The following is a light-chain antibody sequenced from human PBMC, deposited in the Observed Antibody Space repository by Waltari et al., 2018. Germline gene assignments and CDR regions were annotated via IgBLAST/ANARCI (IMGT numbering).Light chain of an antibody. Sequence: DLVVTQSPLPLLVKHGEQATCPWRCSQSRLHRNGNNYLDWYLQKPGQSPQLLIYLGSNRASGVPERFSGSGSGTDFTLRISRVEAEDVGVYYCMQSLQTLWTFGPGTKVEIK. CDR1: QSRLHRNGNNY. V-gene: IGKV2-28*01. CDR3: MQSLQTLWT. J-gene: IGKJ1*01. CDR2: LGS.